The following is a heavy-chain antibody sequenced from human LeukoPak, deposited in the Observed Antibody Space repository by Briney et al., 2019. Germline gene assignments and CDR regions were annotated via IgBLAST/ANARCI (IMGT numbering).Heavy chain of an antibody. D-gene: IGHD6-19*01. CDR1: GGSTSSYY. Sequence: PSETLSLSCTVSGGSTSSYYWSWFRQPPGKGLEWIWYIFCSGSTNYNPSLKSRVTISVDTSKNQFSLKLRSVTAADTAVYYCARAESSGWIFDYWGQGTLVTVSS. CDR2: IFCSGST. J-gene: IGHJ4*02. V-gene: IGHV4-59*12. CDR3: ARAESSGWIFDY.